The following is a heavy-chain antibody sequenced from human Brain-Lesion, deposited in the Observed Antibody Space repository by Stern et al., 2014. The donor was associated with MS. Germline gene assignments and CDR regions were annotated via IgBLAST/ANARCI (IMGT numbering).Heavy chain of an antibody. CDR3: VRPDIMGTIGN. D-gene: IGHD1-26*01. CDR1: GGSITSSSYY. Sequence: VQLVESGPGLVKPSETLSLTCTVSGGSITSSSYYWGWIRQPPGRGLEYIGTVYYTGSTFYDPSLKSRVTISVDTSKNPVALKLPSVTAADTAVYYCVRPDIMGTIGNWGQGTLVTVSS. CDR2: VYYTGST. J-gene: IGHJ4*02. V-gene: IGHV4-39*01.